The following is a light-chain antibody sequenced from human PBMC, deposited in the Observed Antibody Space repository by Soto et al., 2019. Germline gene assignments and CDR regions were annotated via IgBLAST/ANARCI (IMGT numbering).Light chain of an antibody. CDR2: AAS. CDR1: QRISNS. CDR3: QQSYSSPPMYT. Sequence: DIQMTQSPSSLSASVGDRVTITCRASQRISNSLNWYQQKPGKAPDLLIYAASNLQSGVPSRFSGSGSGTDFTLTISSLQPEDFATYYCQQSYSSPPMYTVGQGPKLEIK. J-gene: IGKJ2*01. V-gene: IGKV1-39*01.